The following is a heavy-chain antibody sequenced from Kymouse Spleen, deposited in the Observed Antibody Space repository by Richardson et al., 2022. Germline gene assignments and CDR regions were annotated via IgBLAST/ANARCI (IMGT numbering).Heavy chain of an antibody. Sequence: QLQLQESGPGLVKPSETLSLTCTVSGGSISSSSYYWGWIRQPPGKGLEWIGSIYYSGSTYYNPSLKSRVTISVDTSKNQFSLKLSSVTAADTAVYYCARYLTGTTGYYFDYWGQGTLVTVSS. D-gene: IGHD1-7*01. CDR3: ARYLTGTTGYYFDY. CDR2: IYYSGST. CDR1: GGSISSSSYY. J-gene: IGHJ4*02. V-gene: IGHV4-39*01.